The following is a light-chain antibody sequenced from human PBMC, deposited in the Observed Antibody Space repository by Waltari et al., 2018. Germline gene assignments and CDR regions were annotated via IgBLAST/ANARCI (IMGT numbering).Light chain of an antibody. Sequence: DIVMTQSPDSLAVSLGERATINCKSSQSVLYSSNNKNYLAWYQQKPGQPPKLLIYWASTREAGVPDRCSGSGSGTDLTLTISSLQAEDVAVYYCQQYYSTLPITFGQGTRLEIK. CDR3: QQYYSTLPIT. CDR2: WAS. CDR1: QSVLYSSNNKNY. J-gene: IGKJ5*01. V-gene: IGKV4-1*01.